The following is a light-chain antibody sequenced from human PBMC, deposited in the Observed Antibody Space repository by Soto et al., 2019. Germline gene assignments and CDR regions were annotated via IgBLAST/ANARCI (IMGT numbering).Light chain of an antibody. CDR2: KAS. CDR1: KNINTW. V-gene: IGKV1-5*03. Sequence: DIQMTQSPSTLSASVGDRVTITCRASKNINTWVAWYQQKPGKAPKLLIYKASTLKSGVPSRFSGSGSGTDFTLTISRLEPEDFAVYYCQQYGSSGTFGQGTKVDIK. J-gene: IGKJ1*01. CDR3: QQYGSSGT.